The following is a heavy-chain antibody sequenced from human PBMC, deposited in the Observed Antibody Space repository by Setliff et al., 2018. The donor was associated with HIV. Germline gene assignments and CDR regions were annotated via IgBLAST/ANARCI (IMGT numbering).Heavy chain of an antibody. CDR2: INPNNGGT. CDR1: GYTFTGYY. V-gene: IGHV1-2*02. J-gene: IGHJ4*02. D-gene: IGHD3-22*01. CDR3: ARDYNDSSGYIFFPGLPDY. Sequence: GASVKVSCKASGYTFTGYYMHWVRQAPGQGLEWMGWINPNNGGTNYAQKFQGRVTMTRDTSISTAYMELSRLRSDDTAVYYCARDYNDSSGYIFFPGLPDYWGQGTLVTVSS.